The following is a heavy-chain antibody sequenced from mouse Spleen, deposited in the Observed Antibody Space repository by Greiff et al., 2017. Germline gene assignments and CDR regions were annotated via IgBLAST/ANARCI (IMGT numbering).Heavy chain of an antibody. CDR2: IWSDGST. J-gene: IGHJ1*01. D-gene: IGHD2-14*01. CDR3: ARQAYYRYDGYFDV. CDR1: GFSLTSYG. V-gene: IGHV2-6-1*01. Sequence: QVQLKETGPGLVAPSQSLSITCTVSGFSLTSYGVHWVRQPPGKGLEWLVVIWSDGSTNYNSALKSRLSISKDNSKSQVFLKMNSLQTDDTAMYYCARQAYYRYDGYFDVWGAGTTVTVSS.